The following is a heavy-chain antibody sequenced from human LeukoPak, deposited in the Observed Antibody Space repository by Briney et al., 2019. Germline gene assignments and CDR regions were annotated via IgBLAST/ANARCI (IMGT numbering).Heavy chain of an antibody. CDR3: ARGRAYQLLGWFDP. J-gene: IGHJ5*02. CDR2: INHSGST. Sequence: SETLSLTCAVYGGSFSGYYWSWIRQPPGKGLEWIGEINHSGSTNYNPSLKSRVTISVDTSKNQFSLKLSSVTAADTAVYYCARGRAYQLLGWFDPSGQGTLVTVSS. D-gene: IGHD2-2*01. CDR1: GGSFSGYY. V-gene: IGHV4-34*01.